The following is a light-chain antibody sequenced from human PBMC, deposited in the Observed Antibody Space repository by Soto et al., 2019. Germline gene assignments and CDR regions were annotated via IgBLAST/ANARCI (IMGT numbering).Light chain of an antibody. CDR3: QQYNKWPRT. J-gene: IGKJ1*01. CDR1: QRITT. V-gene: IGKV3-15*01. Sequence: EIVMTQSPATLSLSPGERATLSCRASQRITTVAWYQQKPGQAPRLLIYGASTRATGIPDRFSGSGSGTEFTLTISSLQSEDFAVYYCQQYNKWPRTFGQGTKVDIK. CDR2: GAS.